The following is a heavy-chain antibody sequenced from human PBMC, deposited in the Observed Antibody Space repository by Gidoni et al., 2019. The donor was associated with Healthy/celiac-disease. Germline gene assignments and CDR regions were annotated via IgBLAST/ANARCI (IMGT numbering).Heavy chain of an antibody. Sequence: LQLQESGPGLVKPSETLSLTCTVSGGSISSSSYHWGWIRRPPGKGLEGIGSIYYSRSTYYNPSLKSRVTISVDTSKNQFSLKLSSVTAADTAVYYCARDEGYCSSTSCYSQIDYWGQGTLVTVSS. CDR3: ARDEGYCSSTSCYSQIDY. CDR2: IYYSRST. J-gene: IGHJ4*02. D-gene: IGHD2-2*02. CDR1: GGSISSSSYH. V-gene: IGHV4-39*07.